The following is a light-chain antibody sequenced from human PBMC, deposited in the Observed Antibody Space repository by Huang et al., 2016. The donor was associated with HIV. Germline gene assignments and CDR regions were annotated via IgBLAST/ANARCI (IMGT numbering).Light chain of an antibody. CDR3: QQYGSSPTT. V-gene: IGKV3-20*01. CDR2: GAS. J-gene: IGKJ4*01. CDR1: QSVSGSY. Sequence: EIVLTQSPGTLSLSPGERATLSCRASQSVSGSYLAGYQQKPGQAPRLLIYGASSRATGIPDRCSGSGSGTDFTLTISRLEPEDFAVYYCQQYGSSPTTFGGGTKVEIK.